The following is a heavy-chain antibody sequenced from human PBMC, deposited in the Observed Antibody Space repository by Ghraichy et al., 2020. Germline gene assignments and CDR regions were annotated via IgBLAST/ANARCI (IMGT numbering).Heavy chain of an antibody. CDR1: GGSVSSGSYY. V-gene: IGHV4-61*01. CDR2: IYYSGST. D-gene: IGHD4-17*01. Sequence: SETLSLTCTVSGGSVSSGSYYWSWIRQPPGKGLEWIGYIYYSGSTNYNPSFKSRVTISVDTSKNQFSLKLSSVTAADTAVYYCARVAGDYVFYYGMDVWGQGTTVTVSS. CDR3: ARVAGDYVFYYGMDV. J-gene: IGHJ6*02.